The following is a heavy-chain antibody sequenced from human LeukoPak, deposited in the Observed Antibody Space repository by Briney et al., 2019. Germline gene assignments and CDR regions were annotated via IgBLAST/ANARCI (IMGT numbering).Heavy chain of an antibody. CDR1: GFSFRSYP. Sequence: GGSLRLSCSASGFSFRSYPMHWVHQAPGKGLEYVSAIFSHGGSTYYADSVRGRFTISRDNSKNTLYLQMSSLRAEDTAVYYCVTQQPMADYWGHGTLVTVSS. J-gene: IGHJ4*01. CDR3: VTQQPMADY. D-gene: IGHD6-13*01. CDR2: IFSHGGST. V-gene: IGHV3-64D*09.